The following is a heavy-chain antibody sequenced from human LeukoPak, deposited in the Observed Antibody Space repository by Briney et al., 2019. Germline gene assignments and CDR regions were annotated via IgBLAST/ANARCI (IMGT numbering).Heavy chain of an antibody. V-gene: IGHV1-18*01. Sequence: ASVKVSCKASGYTFTSYGISWVRQAPGQGLEWMGWISAYNGNTKYAQKLQGRVTMTTDTSTRTAYMELRGLRSDDTAVYYCARDGIAMVRGLIYYYYMDVWGKGTTVTVSS. D-gene: IGHD3-10*01. CDR1: GYTFTSYG. J-gene: IGHJ6*03. CDR3: ARDGIAMVRGLIYYYYMDV. CDR2: ISAYNGNT.